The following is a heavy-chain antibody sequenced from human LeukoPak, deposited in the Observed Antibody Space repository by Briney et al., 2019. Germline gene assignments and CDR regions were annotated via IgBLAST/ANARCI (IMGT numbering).Heavy chain of an antibody. J-gene: IGHJ4*02. V-gene: IGHV5-51*01. CDR2: IYPGDSDT. D-gene: IGHD3-10*01. CDR1: GYSFTRYW. Sequence: PGESLKISCKTSGYSFTRYWIGWVRQMPGKGLEWMGIIYPGDSDTRYSPSFQGQVTISADKSISTAYLQWSSLKASDTAMYYCARPGSGSYFPFDYWGQGTLVTVSS. CDR3: ARPGSGSYFPFDY.